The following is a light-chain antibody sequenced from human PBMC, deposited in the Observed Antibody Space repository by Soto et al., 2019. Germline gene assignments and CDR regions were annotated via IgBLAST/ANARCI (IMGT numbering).Light chain of an antibody. CDR2: GDN. J-gene: IGLJ1*01. CDR3: QSYDISLHNYV. CDR1: TSNIGAPYD. V-gene: IGLV1-40*01. Sequence: QSELTQPPSVSGAPGQRVSISCTGSTSNIGAPYDVHWYQHLPGTAPKLLIYGDNNRPSGVPDRFSGSKSGTSASLAITRLQAEDEADYYCQSYDISLHNYVFGTGTKVTV.